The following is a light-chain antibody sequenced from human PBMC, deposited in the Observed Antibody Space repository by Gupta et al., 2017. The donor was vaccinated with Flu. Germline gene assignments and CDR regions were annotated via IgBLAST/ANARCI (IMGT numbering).Light chain of an antibody. J-gene: IGLJ2*01. CDR3: QVWDSSDDHVA. CDR2: DDS. CDR1: KIGIKS. Sequence: GKTASLTCGGNKIGIKSVRWYQQKPGQAPVLVVHDDSDRPSGIPERFSGSNSENTATLTIRRVEAGDEADYYCQVWDSSDDHVAFGGGTKLTVL. V-gene: IGLV3-21*03.